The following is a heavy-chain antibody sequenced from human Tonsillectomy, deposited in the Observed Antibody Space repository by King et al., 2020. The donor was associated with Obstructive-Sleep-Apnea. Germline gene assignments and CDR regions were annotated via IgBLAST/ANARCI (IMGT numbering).Heavy chain of an antibody. CDR2: IYYSGST. D-gene: IGHD3-9*01. J-gene: IGHJ4*02. CDR3: ARHTTDYDVLTGYSYHFDS. CDR1: VGSIISYY. Sequence: VQLQESGPGLVKPSETLSLTCTVSVGSIISYYWSWIRQPPGKGLEWIGYIYYSGSTKYNPSLKNRVTISVDTSKTQFSLQLSSVTAADTAVYYCARHTTDYDVLTGYSYHFDSWGQGTLVTVSS. V-gene: IGHV4-59*08.